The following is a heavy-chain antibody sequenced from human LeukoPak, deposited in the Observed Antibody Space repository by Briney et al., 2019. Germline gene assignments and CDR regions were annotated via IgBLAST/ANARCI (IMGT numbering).Heavy chain of an antibody. CDR2: IYHSGST. Sequence: SETLSLTCTVSGYSISSGYYWGWIRQPPGKGLEWIGSIYHSGSTNYNPSLKSRVTISVDTSKNQFSLKLSSVTAADTAVYYCARGLRLPFYYYYYMDVWGKGTTVTVSS. CDR3: ARGLRLPFYYYYYMDV. J-gene: IGHJ6*03. CDR1: GYSISSGYY. V-gene: IGHV4-38-2*02. D-gene: IGHD2-15*01.